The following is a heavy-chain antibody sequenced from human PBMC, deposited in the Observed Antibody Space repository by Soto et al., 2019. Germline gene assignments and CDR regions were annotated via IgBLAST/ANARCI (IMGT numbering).Heavy chain of an antibody. Sequence: ASVKVSCKASGYIFSANYIHWVRQAPGQGLEWLGWINPHSGATNYAQKFLGRVTMSADTSASTAYMDMARLKSDDTAVYYFGRANALGFSNWFDPWGRGTLVTVSS. V-gene: IGHV1-2*02. CDR2: INPHSGAT. D-gene: IGHD3-10*01. J-gene: IGHJ5*02. CDR1: GYIFSANY. CDR3: GRANALGFSNWFDP.